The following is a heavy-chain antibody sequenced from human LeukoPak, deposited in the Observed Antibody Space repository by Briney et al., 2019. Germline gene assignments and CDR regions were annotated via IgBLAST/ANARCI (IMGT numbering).Heavy chain of an antibody. CDR3: ARGESGYYDY. CDR2: IYYTGNT. D-gene: IGHD3-22*01. CDR1: GDSIIGYY. J-gene: IGHJ4*02. Sequence: SETLSLTCSVSGDSIIGYYWGWIRQPPGKGLEWIGNIYYTGNTYYNSSLKSRVTISLDTSKNQFSLKLSSVTAADTAVYYCARGESGYYDYWGQGTLVTVSS. V-gene: IGHV4-39*07.